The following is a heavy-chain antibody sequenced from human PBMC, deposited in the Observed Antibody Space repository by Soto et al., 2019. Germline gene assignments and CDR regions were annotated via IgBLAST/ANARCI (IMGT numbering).Heavy chain of an antibody. V-gene: IGHV6-1*01. D-gene: IGHD2-8*02. CDR2: TYYRSRWYN. Sequence: PSQTLSLTCAISGDSVSSNSAAWNWIRQSPSRGLEWLGRTYYRSRWYNDYAVSVRSRITVNADTSKNQFSLHLNSVTPEDTAVYYCAGTGPLQWYYMTAGNKGTPVTVPS. CDR3: AGTGPLQWYYMTA. J-gene: IGHJ6*03. CDR1: GDSVSSNSAA.